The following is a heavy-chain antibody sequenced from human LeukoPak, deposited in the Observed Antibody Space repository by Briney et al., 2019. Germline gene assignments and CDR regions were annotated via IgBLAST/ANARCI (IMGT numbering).Heavy chain of an antibody. J-gene: IGHJ6*02. CDR1: GYTFISYT. CDR2: INTKTGNP. Sequence: ASVKVSCKASGYTFISYTMNWVRQAPGQGLEWMGWINTKTGNPTYAQGFTGRFVFSLDTSVSTAYLQISSLKAEDTAVYYCARPIKPYDYVSGSYYTYFYYGMDVWGQGTTVTVSS. V-gene: IGHV7-4-1*02. D-gene: IGHD3-10*01. CDR3: ARPIKPYDYVSGSYYTYFYYGMDV.